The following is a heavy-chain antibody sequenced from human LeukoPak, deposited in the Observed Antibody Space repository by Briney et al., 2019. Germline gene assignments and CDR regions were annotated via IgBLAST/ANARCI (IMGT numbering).Heavy chain of an antibody. CDR2: ISSSGSTI. D-gene: IGHD6-13*01. V-gene: IGHV3-48*03. CDR1: GLTFSSYE. CDR3: ARDGRSSWLSYDFDY. Sequence: GGSLRLSCAASGLTFSSYEMNWVRQAPGKGLEWVSYISSSGSTIYYADSVKGRFTISRDNAKNSLYLQMNSLRAEDTAVYYCARDGRSSWLSYDFDYWGQGTLVTVSS. J-gene: IGHJ4*02.